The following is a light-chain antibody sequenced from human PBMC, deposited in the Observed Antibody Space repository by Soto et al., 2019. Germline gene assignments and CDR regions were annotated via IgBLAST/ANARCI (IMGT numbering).Light chain of an antibody. CDR1: SSDVGGYNY. V-gene: IGLV2-14*01. CDR2: VVS. CDR3: SSYRSGGTFV. J-gene: IGLJ1*01. Sequence: QSVLTQPPSASGSPGQSVTISCTGTSSDVGGYNYVPWHQQHPGKAPKVLISVVSNRPSGVSNRFSGSKSGNTASLTISGLQAEDEADYYCSSYRSGGTFVFGSGTKVTVL.